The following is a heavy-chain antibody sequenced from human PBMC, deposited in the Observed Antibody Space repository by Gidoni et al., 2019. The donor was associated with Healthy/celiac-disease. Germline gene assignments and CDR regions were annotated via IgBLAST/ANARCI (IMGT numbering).Heavy chain of an antibody. CDR1: GHTPTELS. D-gene: IGHD3-16*01. CDR3: AKFDRVWTDAFDI. CDR2: FDPEDGET. J-gene: IGHJ3*02. V-gene: IGHV1-24*01. Sequence: QVQLVQLGAEVQKPGASEKVPCKVSGHTPTELSMHWVRQAPGKGLEWMGGFDPEDGETINAQRFQGRVTMTEDTSTDTAYMELSSLGSEDTAVYYCAKFDRVWTDAFDIWGQGTMVTVSS.